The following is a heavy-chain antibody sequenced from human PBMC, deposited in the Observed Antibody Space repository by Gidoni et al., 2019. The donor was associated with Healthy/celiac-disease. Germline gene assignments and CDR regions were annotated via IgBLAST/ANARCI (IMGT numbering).Heavy chain of an antibody. CDR3: ARSWIRKPHFDY. D-gene: IGHD2-2*03. CDR1: GGSISSGSYY. J-gene: IGHJ4*02. CDR2: IYTSGST. V-gene: IGHV4-61*02. Sequence: QVQLQESGPGLVKPSQTLSLTCTVSGGSISSGSYYWSWIRQPAGKGLEWIGRIYTSGSTNYNPSLKSRVTISVDTSENQFSLKLSSVTAADTAVYYCARSWIRKPHFDYWGQGTLVTVSS.